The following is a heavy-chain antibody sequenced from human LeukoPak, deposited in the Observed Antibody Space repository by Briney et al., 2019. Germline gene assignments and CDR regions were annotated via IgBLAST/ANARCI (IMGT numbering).Heavy chain of an antibody. V-gene: IGHV4-34*01. D-gene: IGHD1-7*01. CDR3: ARITGTTFMDY. Sequence: PSETLSLTCAVYGGSFSGYYGSWIRQPPGEGLEWIGEINHSGSTNYNPSLKSRVTISVDTSKNQFSLKLSSVTAADTAVYYCARITGTTFMDYWGRGTLVTVSS. CDR2: INHSGST. CDR1: GGSFSGYY. J-gene: IGHJ4*02.